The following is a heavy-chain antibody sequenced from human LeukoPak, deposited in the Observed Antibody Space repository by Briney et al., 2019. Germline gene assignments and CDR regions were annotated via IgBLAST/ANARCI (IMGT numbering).Heavy chain of an antibody. Sequence: GGSLRLSCVASGFTFSDYYMSWIRQAPGKGLEWVSYIRSSGTTIHYADSVKGRFTISRDNAKNSLYLQMNSLRAEDRAVYYCARDRGAVTDVFDYWGQGTLVTVSS. CDR2: IRSSGTTI. J-gene: IGHJ4*02. CDR1: GFTFSDYY. CDR3: ARDRGAVTDVFDY. D-gene: IGHD6-19*01. V-gene: IGHV3-11*04.